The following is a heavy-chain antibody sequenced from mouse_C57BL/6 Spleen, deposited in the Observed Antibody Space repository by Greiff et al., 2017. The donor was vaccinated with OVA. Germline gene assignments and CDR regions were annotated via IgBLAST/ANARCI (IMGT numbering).Heavy chain of an antibody. V-gene: IGHV5-9-1*02. CDR2: ISSGGDYI. CDR3: TRVYISCSAMDY. J-gene: IGHJ4*01. Sequence: EVKLMESGEGLVKPGGSLKLSCAASGFTFSSYAMSWVRQTPEKGLEWVAYISSGGDYIYYTDTVKGRFTISRDNARNTLYLQMSSLKSDATAMYYCTRVYISCSAMDYWGHGTSVTVSS. D-gene: IGHD2-1*01. CDR1: GFTFSSYA.